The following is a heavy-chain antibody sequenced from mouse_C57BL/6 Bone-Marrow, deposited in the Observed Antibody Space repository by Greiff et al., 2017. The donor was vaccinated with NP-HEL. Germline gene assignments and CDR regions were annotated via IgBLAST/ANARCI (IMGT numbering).Heavy chain of an antibody. CDR1: GFTFSDYG. D-gene: IGHD3-3*01. V-gene: IGHV5-15*01. J-gene: IGHJ2*01. CDR2: ISNLAYSI. Sequence: EVKVVESGGGLVQPGGSLKLSCAASGFTFSDYGMAWVRQAPRKGPEWVAFISNLAYSIYYADTVTGRFTISRENAKNTLYLEMSSLRSEDTAMYYCARGDLYYFDYWGQGTTLTVSS. CDR3: ARGDLYYFDY.